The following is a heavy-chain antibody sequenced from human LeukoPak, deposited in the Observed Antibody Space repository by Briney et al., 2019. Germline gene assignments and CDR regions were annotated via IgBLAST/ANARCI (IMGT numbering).Heavy chain of an antibody. CDR3: SRPDCSTTRCYGDYYYYAMNV. J-gene: IGHJ6*02. Sequence: GESLRISCKGSGYSFTSYWINWVRQMPGKGLEWVGRIDPSDSYIECGPSFQGHVTISADKSISTAYLQWSSLKASDTAMYYCSRPDCSTTRCYGDYYYYAMNVWGQGTTVTVSS. D-gene: IGHD2-2*01. CDR2: IDPSDSYI. CDR1: GYSFTSYW. V-gene: IGHV5-10-1*01.